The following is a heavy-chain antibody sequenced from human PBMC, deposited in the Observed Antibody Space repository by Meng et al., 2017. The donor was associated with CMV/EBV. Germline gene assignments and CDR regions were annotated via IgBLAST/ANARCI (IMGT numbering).Heavy chain of an antibody. V-gene: IGHV2-5*02. D-gene: IGHD6-13*01. CDR2: IYWDDDK. CDR3: AHKGRRMAAAGINWFDP. J-gene: IGHJ5*02. Sequence: TSESYDPTRVQPTQTLTHTCTVSGFSLSTSGVGVGWIRQPPGKALEWLALIYWDDDKRYSPSLKSRLTITKDTSKNQVVLTMTNMDPVDTATYYCAHKGRRMAAAGINWFDPWGQGTLVTVSS. CDR1: GFSLSTSGVG.